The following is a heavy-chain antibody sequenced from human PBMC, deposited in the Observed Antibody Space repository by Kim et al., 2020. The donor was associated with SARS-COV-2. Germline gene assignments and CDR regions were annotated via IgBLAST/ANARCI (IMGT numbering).Heavy chain of an antibody. V-gene: IGHV3-33*01. J-gene: IGHJ5*02. Sequence: GGSLRLSCAASGFTFSSYGMHWVRQAPGKGLEWVAVIWYDGSNKYYADSVKGRFTISRDNSKNTLYLQMNSLRAEDTAVYYCAREDCSGGSCGWFDPWGQGTLVTVSS. CDR3: AREDCSGGSCGWFDP. D-gene: IGHD2-15*01. CDR2: IWYDGSNK. CDR1: GFTFSSYG.